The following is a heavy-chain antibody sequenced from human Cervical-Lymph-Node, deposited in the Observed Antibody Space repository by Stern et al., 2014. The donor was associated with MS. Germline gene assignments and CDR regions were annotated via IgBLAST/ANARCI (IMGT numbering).Heavy chain of an antibody. Sequence: EVQLEESAAAVKKPGESLKISCQGSGYSFISSCIGWVRQMPGKGLAWLAPIYPGDSDTKYNPSFQGQVTISADRSVNTAYLQWGSLKASDTAMYYCATSTGYFLLEYYFDYWGQGTLVTVSS. D-gene: IGHD6-19*01. CDR1: GYSFISSC. J-gene: IGHJ4*02. CDR2: IYPGDSDT. V-gene: IGHV5-51*01. CDR3: ATSTGYFLLEYYFDY.